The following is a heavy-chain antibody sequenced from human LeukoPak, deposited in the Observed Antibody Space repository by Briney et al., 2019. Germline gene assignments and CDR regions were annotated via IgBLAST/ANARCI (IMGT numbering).Heavy chain of an antibody. Sequence: PGRSLRLSCAAPGFTFSSYGMHWVRQAPGKGLEWVAVISYDGSNKYYADSVKGRFTISRDNSKNTLYLQMNSLRAEDTAVYYCAKDRTGRQRRGYFDYWGQGTLVTVSS. V-gene: IGHV3-30*18. D-gene: IGHD3/OR15-3a*01. CDR3: AKDRTGRQRRGYFDY. CDR1: GFTFSSYG. J-gene: IGHJ4*02. CDR2: ISYDGSNK.